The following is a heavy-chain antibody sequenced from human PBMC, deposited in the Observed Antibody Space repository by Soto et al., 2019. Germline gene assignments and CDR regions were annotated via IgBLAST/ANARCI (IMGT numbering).Heavy chain of an antibody. Sequence: GESLKISCKCSGYSFTSYWIGWVRQIPGKGLEWMGIIYPGDSDTRYSPSFQGQVTISADKSISTAYLQWSSLKASDTAMYYCARLRDGYNFLYYYGMDVWGQGTTVTVSS. J-gene: IGHJ6*02. D-gene: IGHD5-12*01. CDR1: GYSFTSYW. CDR3: ARLRDGYNFLYYYGMDV. V-gene: IGHV5-51*01. CDR2: IYPGDSDT.